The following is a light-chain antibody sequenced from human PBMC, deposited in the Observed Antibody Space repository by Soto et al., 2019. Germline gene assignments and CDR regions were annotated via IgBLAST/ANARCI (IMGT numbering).Light chain of an antibody. CDR1: QSISSW. CDR2: DAS. Sequence: DIQMTQSPSTLSASVGDRVTITCRASQSISSWLAWYQQKPGKAPKLLIYDASSLESGVPSRFSGSGSGTEFTLTFSSLQPDDFATYDCQQHNSYLYTFGQGTQLEIK. CDR3: QQHNSYLYT. V-gene: IGKV1-5*01. J-gene: IGKJ2*01.